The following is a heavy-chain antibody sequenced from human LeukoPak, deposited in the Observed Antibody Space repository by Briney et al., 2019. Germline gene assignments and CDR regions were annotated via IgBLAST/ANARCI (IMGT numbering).Heavy chain of an antibody. CDR3: ATRGGYYGSGSSYYFDY. Sequence: GGSLRLSCAASGFTFDDYGMSWVRRAPGKGLEWVSGINWNGGSTGYADSVKGRFTISRDNAKNSLYLQMNSLRAEDTALYYCATRGGYYGSGSSYYFDYWGQGTLVTVSS. V-gene: IGHV3-20*04. CDR2: INWNGGST. CDR1: GFTFDDYG. J-gene: IGHJ4*02. D-gene: IGHD3-10*01.